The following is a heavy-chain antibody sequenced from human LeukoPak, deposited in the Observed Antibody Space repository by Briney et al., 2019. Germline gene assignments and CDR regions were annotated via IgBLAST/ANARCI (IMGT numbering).Heavy chain of an antibody. CDR3: SRADYYGSGSPISLDV. Sequence: GGSLRLSCAASGFTFSDHYMSWVRQAPGKGLEWVGFIRSKAYGVTTEHAASVKGRFTISRDDSKSIAYLQMNSLKTEDTAVYYCSRADYYGSGSPISLDVWGKGTTVTVSS. CDR1: GFTFSDHY. CDR2: IRSKAYGVTT. D-gene: IGHD3-10*01. V-gene: IGHV3-49*04. J-gene: IGHJ6*04.